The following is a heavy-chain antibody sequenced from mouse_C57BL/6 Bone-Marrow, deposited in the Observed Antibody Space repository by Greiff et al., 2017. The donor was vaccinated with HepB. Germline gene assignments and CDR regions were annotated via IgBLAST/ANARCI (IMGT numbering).Heavy chain of an antibody. V-gene: IGHV1-5*01. CDR1: GYTFTSYW. D-gene: IGHD1-1*02. Sequence: EVQLQQSGTVLARPGASVKMSCKTSGYTFTSYWMHWVKQRPGQGLEWIGAIYPGNSDTSYNQKFKGKAKLTAVTSASTAYMELSSLTNEDSAVYYCTRGKLSLWPAWFAYWGQGTLVTVSA. J-gene: IGHJ3*01. CDR3: TRGKLSLWPAWFAY. CDR2: IYPGNSDT.